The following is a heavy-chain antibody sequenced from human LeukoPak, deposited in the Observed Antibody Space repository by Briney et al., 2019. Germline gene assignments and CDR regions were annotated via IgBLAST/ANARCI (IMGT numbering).Heavy chain of an antibody. D-gene: IGHD2-2*02. V-gene: IGHV3-7*01. CDR3: ARTKYCSSTSCYSGYDYVDY. CDR2: IKQDGSEK. J-gene: IGHJ4*02. CDR1: GFTFSSYW. Sequence: PGGSLRLSCAASGFTFSSYWMSWVRQAPGKGLEWVANIKQDGSEKYYVDSVKGRFTISRDNAKNSLYLQMNSLRAEDTAVYYCARTKYCSSTSCYSGYDYVDYWGQGTLVTVSS.